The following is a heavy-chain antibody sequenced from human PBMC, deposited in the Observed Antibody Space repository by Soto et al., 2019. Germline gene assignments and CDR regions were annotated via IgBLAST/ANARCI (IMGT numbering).Heavy chain of an antibody. D-gene: IGHD1-26*01. CDR3: ARAAKSVETTGGFDY. Sequence: QVQLVDSGGGVVQPGRSLRLSCAASGFIFSSYGMHWVRQSPGKGLEWVAGIWFDGINKYYADSVKGRFTSSRYNSRNALYLQMNGLRAEDTAVYYCARAAKSVETTGGFDYWGQGTLVTVSS. V-gene: IGHV3-33*01. J-gene: IGHJ4*02. CDR1: GFIFSSYG. CDR2: IWFDGINK.